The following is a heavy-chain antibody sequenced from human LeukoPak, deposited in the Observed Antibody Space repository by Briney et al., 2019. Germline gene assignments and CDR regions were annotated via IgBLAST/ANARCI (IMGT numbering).Heavy chain of an antibody. CDR2: IYYSGST. Sequence: SETLSLTCTVSGGSISSYYRSWIRQPPGKGLEWIGYIYYSGSTNYNPSLKSRVTISVDTSKNQFSLKLSSVTAADTAAYYCARARFNCGGDCHYYMDVWGKGTTVTVSS. CDR1: GGSISSYY. V-gene: IGHV4-59*01. CDR3: ARARFNCGGDCHYYMDV. D-gene: IGHD2-21*02. J-gene: IGHJ6*03.